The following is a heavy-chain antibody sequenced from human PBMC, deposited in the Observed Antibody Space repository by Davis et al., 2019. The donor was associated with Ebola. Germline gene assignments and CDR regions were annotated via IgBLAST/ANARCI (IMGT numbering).Heavy chain of an antibody. D-gene: IGHD1-26*01. Sequence: GESLKISCKGSGYSFTSYWIGWVRQMPGKGLEWMGIIYPGDSDTRYSPSFQGQVTISADKSISTAYLQWSSLKASDTAMYYCARHNTIPGRMLRRGSDMDVWGKGTTVTVSS. CDR2: IYPGDSDT. CDR3: ARHNTIPGRMLRRGSDMDV. CDR1: GYSFTSYW. J-gene: IGHJ6*03. V-gene: IGHV5-51*01.